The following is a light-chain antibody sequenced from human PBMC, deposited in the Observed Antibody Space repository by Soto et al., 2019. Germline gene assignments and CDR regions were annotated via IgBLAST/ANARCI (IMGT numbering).Light chain of an antibody. CDR2: AAS. J-gene: IGKJ4*01. CDR1: QGISNY. V-gene: IGKV1-27*01. CDR3: QKYTNVPA. Sequence: DIQMTQSPSSLSASVGDRVTITCRASQGISNYLAWYQQIPGKFPNLLISAASTLQSGVPSRFSGSGSGTDFTLTISSLQPEDVATYYCQKYTNVPAFGGGTKVEIK.